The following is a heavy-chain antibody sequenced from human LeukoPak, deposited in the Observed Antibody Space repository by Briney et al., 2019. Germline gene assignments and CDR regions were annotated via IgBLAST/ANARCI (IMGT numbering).Heavy chain of an antibody. Sequence: GTSLRLSCAVSGFSISESGMHWVRQAPGKGLEWVAMISHHGTATYYGDSVRGRFTISRDNSRSTLYLQMNSLRPEDTAIYYRAREGYYGSGSPPSLYFDYWGQGTLVTVSS. CDR1: GFSISESG. CDR2: ISHHGTAT. V-gene: IGHV3-30*03. J-gene: IGHJ4*02. CDR3: AREGYYGSGSPPSLYFDY. D-gene: IGHD3-10*01.